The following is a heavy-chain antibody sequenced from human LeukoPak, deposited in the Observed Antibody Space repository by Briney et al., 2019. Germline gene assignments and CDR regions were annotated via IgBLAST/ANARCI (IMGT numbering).Heavy chain of an antibody. D-gene: IGHD2-15*01. CDR2: LYPGDSDT. J-gene: IGHJ4*02. Sequence: GESLKISCKASGYSFGAYWIGWVRQMPGKGLEWMGMLYPGDSDTIYSPSFQGQVTISADSSINTAYLQWSSLKASDTAIYYCARHVGDCTIPPCYPGPLDYWAQGTLLTVSS. CDR1: GYSFGAYW. V-gene: IGHV5-51*01. CDR3: ARHVGDCTIPPCYPGPLDY.